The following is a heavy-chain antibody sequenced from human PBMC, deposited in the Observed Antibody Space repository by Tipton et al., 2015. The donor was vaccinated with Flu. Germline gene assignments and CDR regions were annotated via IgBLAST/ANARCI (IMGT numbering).Heavy chain of an antibody. D-gene: IGHD3-22*01. CDR2: IDYSGNT. CDR1: GGSVSSSPYY. J-gene: IGHJ4*02. Sequence: TLSLTCTVSGGSVSSSPYYWGWVRQSPGKGLEWIGTIDYSGNTHYNPSLESRVSISAAKMQFSLSLSSVTAADTAVYYCARDPAGYYDNSAYYIFDYWGQGTLVTVSS. CDR3: ARDPAGYYDNSAYYIFDY. V-gene: IGHV4-39*07.